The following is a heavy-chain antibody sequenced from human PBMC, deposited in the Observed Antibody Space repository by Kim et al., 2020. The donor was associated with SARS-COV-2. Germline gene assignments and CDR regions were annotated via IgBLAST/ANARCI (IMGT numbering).Heavy chain of an antibody. V-gene: IGHV4-4*07. Sequence: SETLSLTCTVSGGSISGYYWTWIRQPAGKGLEWIGHIYSSGSTNYNPSLKSRVTMSVDTSKNQFSLNLNSVTAADTAVYYCARDNGARFDYWGQGTLVTVSS. CDR3: ARDNGARFDY. D-gene: IGHD4-17*01. J-gene: IGHJ4*02. CDR1: GGSISGYY. CDR2: IYSSGST.